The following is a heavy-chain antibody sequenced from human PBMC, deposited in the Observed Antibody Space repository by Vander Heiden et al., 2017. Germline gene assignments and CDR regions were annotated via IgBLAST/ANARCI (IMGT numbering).Heavy chain of an antibody. CDR1: GFSLSTSGVG. D-gene: IGHD3-3*01. V-gene: IGHV2-5*01. CDR2: IYWNDDK. J-gene: IGHJ4*02. CDR3: AHSGYYDFWSGYFGALLDY. Sequence: QITLKESGPTLVKPTQTLTLTCTFSGFSLSTSGVGVGWIRQPPGKALEWLALIYWNDDKRYSPSLKSRLTITKDTSKNQVVLTMTNMDPVDTATYYCAHSGYYDFWSGYFGALLDYWGQGTLVTVSS.